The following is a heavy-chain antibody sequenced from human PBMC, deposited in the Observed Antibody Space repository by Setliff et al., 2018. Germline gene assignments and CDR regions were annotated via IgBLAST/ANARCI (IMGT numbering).Heavy chain of an antibody. V-gene: IGHV1-2*04. Sequence: GASVKVSCKTSGYAFNDNYIHWVRQAPGQGLEWMGWINPKTGGTNLAQKFQGWVSMTRDTSITTAYMELSRLTSDDMAVYFCARSDHLVVDGFDVWGQGTMVTVSS. J-gene: IGHJ3*01. CDR2: INPKTGGT. D-gene: IGHD3-16*01. CDR1: GYAFNDNY. CDR3: ARSDHLVVDGFDV.